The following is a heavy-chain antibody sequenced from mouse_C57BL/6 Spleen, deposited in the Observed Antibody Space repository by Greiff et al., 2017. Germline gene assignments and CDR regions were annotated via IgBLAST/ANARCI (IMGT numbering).Heavy chain of an antibody. CDR3: ASPHRGDGGHYYAMDY. CDR1: GYTFTSYW. Sequence: QVQLQQPGAELVKPGASVKLSCKASGYTFTSYWMHWVKQRPGQGLEWIGMIHPNSGSTNYNEKFKSKATLTVDKSSSTAYMQLRSLTSEDSAVYYCASPHRGDGGHYYAMDYWGQGTSVTVSS. CDR2: IHPNSGST. J-gene: IGHJ4*01. V-gene: IGHV1-64*01. D-gene: IGHD2-14*01.